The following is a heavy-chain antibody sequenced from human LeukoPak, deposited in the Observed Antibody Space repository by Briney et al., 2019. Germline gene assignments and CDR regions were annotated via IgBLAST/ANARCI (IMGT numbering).Heavy chain of an antibody. J-gene: IGHJ4*02. CDR3: ATEIGSGWFYDY. CDR2: IYPGASEV. Sequence: GESLKISCKASGYRFTSYWIGWVRKMPGKGLEWMGMIYPGASEVRYGPAFQGQVTISADKSVNTAYLQWSSLKASDTAIYYCATEIGSGWFYDYWGQGALVTVSS. V-gene: IGHV5-51*01. D-gene: IGHD6-19*01. CDR1: GYRFTSYW.